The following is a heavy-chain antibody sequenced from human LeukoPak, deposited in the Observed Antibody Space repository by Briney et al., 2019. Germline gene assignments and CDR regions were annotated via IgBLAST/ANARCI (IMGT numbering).Heavy chain of an antibody. Sequence: SVRLSCAASGFNYYEYAMHGLRLPPGKGLEGVSGMSWGNAIIGYEDSVKGRFTTSRDNAKNSLYLQMNSLTAEDTALYYCAKVWSPADRAAAFDFWGQGTMVTVSS. J-gene: IGHJ3*01. CDR2: MSWGNAII. D-gene: IGHD2-21*01. V-gene: IGHV3-9*01. CDR3: AKVWSPADRAAAFDF. CDR1: GFNYYEYA.